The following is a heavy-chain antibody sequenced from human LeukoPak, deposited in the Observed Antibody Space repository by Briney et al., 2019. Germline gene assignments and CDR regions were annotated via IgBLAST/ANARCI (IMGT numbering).Heavy chain of an antibody. V-gene: IGHV1-18*01. CDR2: ISAYNGNT. Sequence: ASVKVSCKASGYTFTSYGISWVRQAPGQGLEWMGWISAYNGNTNYAQKFQGRVTMTTDTSTSTGYMELRSLRSDDTAVYYCARDIARRYYYGSGSSLANTPPLGMDVWGQGTTVTVSS. CDR1: GYTFTSYG. D-gene: IGHD3-10*01. CDR3: ARDIARRYYYGSGSSLANTPPLGMDV. J-gene: IGHJ6*02.